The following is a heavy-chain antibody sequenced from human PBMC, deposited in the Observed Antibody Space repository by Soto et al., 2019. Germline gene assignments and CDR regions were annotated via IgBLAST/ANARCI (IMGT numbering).Heavy chain of an antibody. V-gene: IGHV4-39*01. J-gene: IGHJ5*02. CDR3: ARPTYYYDSSGYYNNWFDP. CDR2: IYYSGST. Sequence: SETLSLTCTVSGGSISSSSYYWGWIRQPPGKGLEWIGSIYYSGSTYYNPSLKSRVTISVDTPKNQFSLKLSSVTAADTAVYYCARPTYYYDSSGYYNNWFDPWGQGTLVTVSS. CDR1: GGSISSSSYY. D-gene: IGHD3-22*01.